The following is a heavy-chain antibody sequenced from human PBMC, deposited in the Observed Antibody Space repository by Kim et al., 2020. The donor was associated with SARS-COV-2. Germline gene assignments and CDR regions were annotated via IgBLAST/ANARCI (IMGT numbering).Heavy chain of an antibody. CDR1: GASIGTDY. Sequence: SETLSLTCTISGASIGTDYWTWIRQPPGGGLEWIGYIFYTGETSYNPSLKSRVSLSLDTSRNQFSLKLNSVTAADTAVYFCARLPDINGWPFDSWPQGTL. J-gene: IGHJ4*02. CDR3: ARLPDINGWPFDS. D-gene: IGHD3-22*01. CDR2: IFYTGET. V-gene: IGHV4-59*08.